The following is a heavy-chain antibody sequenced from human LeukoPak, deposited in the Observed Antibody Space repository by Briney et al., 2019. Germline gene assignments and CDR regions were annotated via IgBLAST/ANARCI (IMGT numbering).Heavy chain of an antibody. J-gene: IGHJ4*02. CDR1: GGSISSSSYY. D-gene: IGHD3-22*01. V-gene: IGHV4-39*07. CDR2: IYYSGST. CDR3: ASRSRGYYRRVDY. Sequence: KPSETLSLTCTVSGGSISSSSYYWGWIRQPPGKGLEWIGSIYYSGSTYYNPSLKSRVTISVDTSKNQFSLKLSSVTAADTAVYYCASRSRGYYRRVDYWGQGTLVTVSS.